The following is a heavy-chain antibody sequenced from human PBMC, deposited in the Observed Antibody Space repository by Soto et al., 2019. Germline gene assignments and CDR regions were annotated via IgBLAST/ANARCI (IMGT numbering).Heavy chain of an antibody. CDR1: GFTGSINC. J-gene: IGHJ4*02. D-gene: IGHD3-10*01. CDR3: TRASMVRGVVIDSPHY. V-gene: IGHV3-66*01. Sequence: GALRLSCRAAGFTGSINCMNRVRPAPWKGLEWVSLIYPDGRTYYPDSVKGRFTISRDTSKNTLHLQMNSLRAEDSAVYYCTRASMVRGVVIDSPHYWGQGTLVTVSS. CDR2: IYPDGRT.